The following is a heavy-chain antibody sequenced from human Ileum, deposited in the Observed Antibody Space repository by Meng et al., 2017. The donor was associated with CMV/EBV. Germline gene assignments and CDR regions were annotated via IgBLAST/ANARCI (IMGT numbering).Heavy chain of an antibody. Sequence: SISTSSWWTCVRQSPGQGLEWIGEIHHSGRTNYDPSLKSRVTISVDQSRNQFSLNLNSVTAADTAVYYCASSDCTNGVCSRYGMDVWGQGTTVTVSS. CDR1: SISTSSW. V-gene: IGHV4-4*02. D-gene: IGHD2-8*01. CDR3: ASSDCTNGVCSRYGMDV. J-gene: IGHJ6*02. CDR2: IHHSGRT.